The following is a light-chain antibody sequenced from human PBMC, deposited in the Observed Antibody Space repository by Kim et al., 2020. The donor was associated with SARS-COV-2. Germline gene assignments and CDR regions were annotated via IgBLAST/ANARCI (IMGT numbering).Light chain of an antibody. V-gene: IGLV3-19*01. Sequence: AHTIRHKCHRQTLRSYYPRWYQHKAGNAPVLVIFDKNNRPSGIPGRFSGSSSGNTASLTITGAQAEDEADYYCCSRDSSGSQMVFGGGTQLTVL. CDR3: CSRDSSGSQMV. J-gene: IGLJ3*02. CDR2: DKN. CDR1: TLRSYY.